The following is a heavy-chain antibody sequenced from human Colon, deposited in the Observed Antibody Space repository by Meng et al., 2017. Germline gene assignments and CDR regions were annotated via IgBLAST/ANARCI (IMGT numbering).Heavy chain of an antibody. CDR3: ARVPPTSIYYFDY. Sequence: GESLKISCAASGFTFSSYGMHWVRQAPGKGLEWVAVIWYDGSNKYYADSVKGRFTISRDNSKNTLYLQMNSLRDEDTAVYYCARVPPTSIYYFDYWGQGTQVTVSS. J-gene: IGHJ4*01. D-gene: IGHD2/OR15-2a*01. CDR1: GFTFSSYG. V-gene: IGHV3-33*01. CDR2: IWYDGSNK.